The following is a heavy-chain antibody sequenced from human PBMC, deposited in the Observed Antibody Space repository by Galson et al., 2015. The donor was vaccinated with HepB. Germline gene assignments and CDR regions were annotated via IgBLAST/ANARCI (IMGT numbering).Heavy chain of an antibody. D-gene: IGHD3-22*01. CDR2: INTNTGNP. CDR1: GYTFTSYA. V-gene: IGHV7-4-1*02. Sequence: SVKVSCKASGYTFTSYAMNWVRQAPGQGLEWMGWINTNTGNPTYAQGFTGRFVFSRDNAKNSLYLQMNSLRAEDTAVYYCARGYYYDSSGYFPDAFDIWGQGTMVTVSS. CDR3: ARGYYYDSSGYFPDAFDI. J-gene: IGHJ3*02.